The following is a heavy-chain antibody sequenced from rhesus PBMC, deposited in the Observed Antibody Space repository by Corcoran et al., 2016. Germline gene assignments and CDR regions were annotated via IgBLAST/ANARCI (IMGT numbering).Heavy chain of an antibody. D-gene: IGHD1-26*01. J-gene: IGHJ1*01. Sequence: QVQLQESGPGVVKPSETLSLTCAVSGGSISDSYRWSWIRQPPGKGLEWIGYIYGSSKSTNYNPSLQSRVTISKDTSKNQFSLKLSSVTAADTAVYYCASVGITGTTGYFEFWGQGALVTVSS. CDR3: ASVGITGTTGYFEF. CDR2: IYGSSKST. CDR1: GGSISDSYR. V-gene: IGHV4S10*01.